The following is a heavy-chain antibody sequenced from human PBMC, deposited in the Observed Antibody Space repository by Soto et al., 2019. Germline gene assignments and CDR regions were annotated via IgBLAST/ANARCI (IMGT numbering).Heavy chain of an antibody. Sequence: ASVKVSGKVSGFTFSDYYIHWVRQAPGQGLEWMGWVNPGSGGTHFAQEFQGRVILTRDTSITTAYMELSSLRSDDTAVYYCARGGNYFYWGQGTLVTVSS. D-gene: IGHD3-22*01. J-gene: IGHJ4*02. CDR3: ARGGNYFY. CDR2: VNPGSGGT. V-gene: IGHV1-2*02. CDR1: GFTFSDYY.